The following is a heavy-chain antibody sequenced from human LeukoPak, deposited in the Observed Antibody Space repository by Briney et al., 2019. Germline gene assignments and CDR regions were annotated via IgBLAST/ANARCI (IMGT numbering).Heavy chain of an antibody. Sequence: GGSLRLSRAASGFTFSSYGMSWVRQAPGKGLVWVSRINDDGSATFYADSVKGRFTISRDNAKNTLFLQMSSLRAEDTAVYFCAREILAPGKTHDYWGQGTLVTVSS. V-gene: IGHV3-74*01. CDR2: INDDGSAT. CDR3: AREILAPGKTHDY. CDR1: GFTFSSYG. J-gene: IGHJ4*02.